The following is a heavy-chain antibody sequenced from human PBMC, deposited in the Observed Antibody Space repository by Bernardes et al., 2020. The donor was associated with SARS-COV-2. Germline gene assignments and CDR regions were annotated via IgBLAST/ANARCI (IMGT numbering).Heavy chain of an antibody. J-gene: IGHJ2*01. V-gene: IGHV4-39*01. D-gene: IGHD3-3*01. Sequence: SETLSLTCTVSGGSISSSSYYWGWIRQPPGKGLEWLGNIYYSGNTYYNPSLKSRVTISVYTSKNQFSLRLSSVTAADTAVYTCSRRFHSDYWHFDLWGRGTLVTVSS. CDR2: IYYSGNT. CDR3: SRRFHSDYWHFDL. CDR1: GGSISSSSYY.